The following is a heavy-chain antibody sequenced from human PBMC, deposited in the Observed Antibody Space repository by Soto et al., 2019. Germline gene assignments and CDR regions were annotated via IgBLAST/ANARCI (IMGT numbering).Heavy chain of an antibody. J-gene: IGHJ6*02. CDR3: TRQGRYCIDRMCSDYDRYGVDI. V-gene: IGHV3-15*01. Sequence: GGSLRLSCAGSGFSFNIAWMSWVRQAPGKGLEWVGRIKSDGGATDYAAPVKGRFTISRDDSKNTLYLHMNSLKMEDRAVYFCTRQGRYCIDRMCSDYDRYGVDIWGRGTTVTVSS. D-gene: IGHD2-15*01. CDR2: IKSDGGAT. CDR1: GFSFNIAW.